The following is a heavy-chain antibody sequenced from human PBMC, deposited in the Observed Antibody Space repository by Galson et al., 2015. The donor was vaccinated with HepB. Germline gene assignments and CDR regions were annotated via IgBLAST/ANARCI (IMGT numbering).Heavy chain of an antibody. CDR2: IIPIFGTA. V-gene: IGHV1-69*13. J-gene: IGHJ6*02. Sequence: SVKVSCKASGGTFSSYAISWVRQAPGQGLEWMGGIIPIFGTANYAQKFQGRVTITADESTSTAYMELSSLRSEDTAVYYCARVGKVAPGRYYYYGMDVWGQGTTVTVSS. CDR3: ARVGKVAPGRYYYYGMDV. D-gene: IGHD5-12*01. CDR1: GGTFSSYA.